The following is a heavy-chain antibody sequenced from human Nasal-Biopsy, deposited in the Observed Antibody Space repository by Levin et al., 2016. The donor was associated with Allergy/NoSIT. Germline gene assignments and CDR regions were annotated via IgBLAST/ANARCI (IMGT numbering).Heavy chain of an antibody. J-gene: IGHJ4*02. V-gene: IGHV3-43*02. CDR3: AKDRVLRALASQYYFDY. Sequence: GESLKISCAASGFTFENYAMHWVRQAPGKGLEWVSLISGDGGSTYYADSVKGRFTISRDNSKNSLYLQMNSLRTEDTALYYCAKDRVLRALASQYYFDYWGQGSLVTVSS. CDR1: GFTFENYA. CDR2: ISGDGGST. D-gene: IGHD6-19*01.